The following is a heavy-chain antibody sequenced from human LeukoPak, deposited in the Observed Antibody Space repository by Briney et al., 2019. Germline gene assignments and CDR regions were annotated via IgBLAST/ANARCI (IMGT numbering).Heavy chain of an antibody. CDR2: ISSSGSGGNT. CDR1: GVTLSSYA. V-gene: IGHV3-23*01. D-gene: IGHD1-26*01. Sequence: GGSLRLSCAASGVTLSSYAMSWARQAPGKGLEWVSGISSSGSGGNTYYADSVKGRFTISRDNSKNTLYLQMNSLRAEDTAVYYCAKDLPSRWGFDIWGQGTMVTVSS. J-gene: IGHJ3*02. CDR3: AKDLPSRWGFDI.